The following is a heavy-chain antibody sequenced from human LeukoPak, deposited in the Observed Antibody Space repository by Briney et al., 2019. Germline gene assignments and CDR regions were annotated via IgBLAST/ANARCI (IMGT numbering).Heavy chain of an antibody. CDR3: ARMGPGDNSDY. V-gene: IGHV3-21*01. CDR1: GFTFSSYS. D-gene: IGHD7-27*01. J-gene: IGHJ4*02. CDR2: ISSSSSYI. Sequence: GGSLRLSCAASGFTFSSYSMNWVRQAPGEGLEWVSSISSSSSYIYYADSVKGRFTISRDNAKNSLYLQMSSLRAEDTAVYYCARMGPGDNSDYWGQGTLVTVSS.